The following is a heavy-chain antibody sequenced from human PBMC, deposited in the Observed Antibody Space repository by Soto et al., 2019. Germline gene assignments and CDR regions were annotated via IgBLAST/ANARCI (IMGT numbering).Heavy chain of an antibody. V-gene: IGHV1-2*04. D-gene: IGHD1-1*01. CDR1: GYTFTGYY. Sequence: ASVNVSCKASGYTFTGYYMHWVRQAPGQGLEWMGWINPNSGGTNYAQKFQGWVTMTRDTSISTAYMELSRLRSDDTAVYYCARAGGSVQLGFDYWGQGTLVTVSS. CDR2: INPNSGGT. CDR3: ARAGGSVQLGFDY. J-gene: IGHJ4*02.